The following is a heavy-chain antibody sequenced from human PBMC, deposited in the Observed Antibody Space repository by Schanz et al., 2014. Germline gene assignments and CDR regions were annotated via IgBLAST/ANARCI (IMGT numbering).Heavy chain of an antibody. Sequence: EVQLVESGGGLVQPGGSLRLSCTASGFTFSSYAMGWVRQARGKGLEWVSRIKSDGSSTSYADSVKGRFTISRDNAKNSLYLEMNSLRAEDTAVYYCARKVVATIGGYYDNWGQGTLVIVSS. J-gene: IGHJ4*02. D-gene: IGHD5-12*01. V-gene: IGHV3-23*04. CDR2: IKSDGSST. CDR3: ARKVVATIGGYYDN. CDR1: GFTFSSYA.